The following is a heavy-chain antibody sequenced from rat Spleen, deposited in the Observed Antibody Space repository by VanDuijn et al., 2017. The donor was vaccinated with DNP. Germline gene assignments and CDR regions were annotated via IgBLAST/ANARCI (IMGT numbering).Heavy chain of an antibody. CDR2: ISSGGST. D-gene: IGHD1-1*01. V-gene: IGHV2-6*01. CDR3: TRDDSGPYY. J-gene: IGHJ2*01. Sequence: QVQLKESGPGLVQPSQTLSLTCTVSGFSLTSYTVSWVRQPPGKGLEWIAAISSGGSTYYNSALKSRLSISRDTSKSQVFLKMNSLQTEDTAIYFCTRDDSGPYYWGQGVMVTVSS. CDR1: GFSLTSYT.